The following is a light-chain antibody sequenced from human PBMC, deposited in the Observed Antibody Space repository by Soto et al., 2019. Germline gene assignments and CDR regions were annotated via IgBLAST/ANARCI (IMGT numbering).Light chain of an antibody. CDR1: SSNIGAGYD. V-gene: IGLV1-40*01. CDR2: GNS. Sequence: QSVLTQPPSVSGAPGQTVTISCTRSSSNIGAGYDAQWYQQLPGTAPKLLIYGNSNRPSGVPDRFSGSKSGTSASLAITGLQAEDEADYYCQSYDSSLNDLVFGGGTKVTVL. CDR3: QSYDSSLNDLV. J-gene: IGLJ3*02.